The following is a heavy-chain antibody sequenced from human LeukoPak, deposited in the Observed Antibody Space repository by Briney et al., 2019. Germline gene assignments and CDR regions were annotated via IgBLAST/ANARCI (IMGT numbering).Heavy chain of an antibody. Sequence: GGSLRLSCAASGFTFSSYWMSWVRQAPGKGLERVANIKQDGSEKYYVDSVKGRFTISRDNAKNSLYLQMNSLRAEDTAVYYCARSIVVVPAAHRGNWFDPWGQGTLVTVSS. CDR2: IKQDGSEK. J-gene: IGHJ5*02. D-gene: IGHD2-2*01. CDR3: ARSIVVVPAAHRGNWFDP. V-gene: IGHV3-7*04. CDR1: GFTFSSYW.